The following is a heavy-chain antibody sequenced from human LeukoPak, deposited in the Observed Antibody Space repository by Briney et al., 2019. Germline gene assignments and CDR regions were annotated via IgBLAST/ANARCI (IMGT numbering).Heavy chain of an antibody. D-gene: IGHD3-22*01. CDR2: IKSKTDGGTT. CDR1: GFTFSNAW. CDR3: TTDTPQDSSGYYYTVGY. V-gene: IGHV3-15*01. J-gene: IGHJ4*02. Sequence: GGSLRLSCAASGFTFSNAWMSWVRQAPGKGLERVGRIKSKTDGGTTDYAAPVKGRFTISRDDSKNTLYLQMNSLKTEDTAVYYCTTDTPQDSSGYYYTVGYWGQGTLVTVSS.